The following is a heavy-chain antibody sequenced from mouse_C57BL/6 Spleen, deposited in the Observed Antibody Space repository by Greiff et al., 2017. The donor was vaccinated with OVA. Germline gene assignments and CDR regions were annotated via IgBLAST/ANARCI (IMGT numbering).Heavy chain of an antibody. Sequence: QVQLQQPGAELVKPGASVTLSCKASGYTFTSYWMQWVKQRPGQGLEWIGEIDPSDSYTNYNQKFKGKATLTVDTSSSTAYMQLSSLTSEDSAVYYCARSDYGSKGYFDVWGTGTTVTVSS. V-gene: IGHV1-50*01. J-gene: IGHJ1*03. CDR3: ARSDYGSKGYFDV. D-gene: IGHD1-1*01. CDR2: IDPSDSYT. CDR1: GYTFTSYW.